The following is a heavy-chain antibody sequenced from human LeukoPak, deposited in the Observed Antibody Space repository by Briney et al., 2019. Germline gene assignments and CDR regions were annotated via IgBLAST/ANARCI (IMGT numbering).Heavy chain of an antibody. CDR3: ARRGSYGSGSPDAFDI. CDR2: IYYSGST. Sequence: KASETLSLTCTVSGYSISSGYYWSWIRQPPGKGLEWIGYIYYSGSTNYNPSLKSRVTISVDTSKNQFSLKLSSVTAADTAVYYCARRGSYGSGSPDAFDIWGQGTMVTVSS. CDR1: GYSISSGYY. V-gene: IGHV4-61*01. J-gene: IGHJ3*02. D-gene: IGHD3-10*01.